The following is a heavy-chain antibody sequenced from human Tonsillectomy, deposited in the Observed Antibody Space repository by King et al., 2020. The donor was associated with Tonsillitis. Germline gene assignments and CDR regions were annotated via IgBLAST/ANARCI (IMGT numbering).Heavy chain of an antibody. J-gene: IGHJ4*02. CDR3: ARGRVYDILTGYPPN. V-gene: IGHV3-30-3*01. CDR2: ISYDGSNK. D-gene: IGHD3-9*01. CDR1: GFTFSSYA. Sequence: VQLVESGGGVVQPGRSLRLSCAASGFTFSSYAMHWVRQAPGKGLEWVAVISYDGSNKYYADSVKGRFTISRDNSKNTLYLQMNSLRAEDTPVYYCARGRVYDILTGYPPNWGQGTLVTVSS.